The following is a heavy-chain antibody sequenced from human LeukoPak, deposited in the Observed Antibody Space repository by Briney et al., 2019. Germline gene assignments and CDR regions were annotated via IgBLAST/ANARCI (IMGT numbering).Heavy chain of an antibody. CDR1: GFTSTSYK. Sequence: GGSLRLSCAASGFTSTSYKMDSVRQAPGKGLEWVSYISSSRSTIYYADSVKGRFTISRDNAKNSLYLQMNSLRAEDTAVYYWARDPVGRAASFTVFHDYWGQGTPVTVSS. D-gene: IGHD3-9*01. CDR3: ARDPVGRAASFTVFHDY. J-gene: IGHJ4*02. V-gene: IGHV3-48*03. CDR2: ISSSRSTI.